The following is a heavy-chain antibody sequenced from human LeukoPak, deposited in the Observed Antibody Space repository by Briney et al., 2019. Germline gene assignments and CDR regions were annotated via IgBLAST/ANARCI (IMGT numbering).Heavy chain of an antibody. CDR1: GGSISSYY. J-gene: IGHJ5*02. V-gene: IGHV4-4*07. Sequence: SETLSLTCTVSGGSISSYYWSWIRQSAGKGLEWIGRIYTSGSVNYSTSLKSRVTMSVDTSKNQFSLKLSSVTAADTAVYYCAREQILWFGDPAHWFDPWGQGTLVTVSS. D-gene: IGHD3-10*01. CDR3: AREQILWFGDPAHWFDP. CDR2: IYTSGSV.